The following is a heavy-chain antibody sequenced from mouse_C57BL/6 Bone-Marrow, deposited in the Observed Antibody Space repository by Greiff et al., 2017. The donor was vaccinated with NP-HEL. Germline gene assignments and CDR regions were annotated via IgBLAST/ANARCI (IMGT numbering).Heavy chain of an antibody. CDR2: IYPRSGNT. CDR1: GYTFTSYG. V-gene: IGHV1-81*01. J-gene: IGHJ3*01. CDR3: ARGCLAWFAY. Sequence: QVQRVESGAELARPGASVKLSCKASGYTFTSYGISWVKQRTGQGLEWIGEIYPRSGNTYYNEKFKGKATLTADKSSSTAYMELRSLTSEDSAVYFCARGCLAWFAYWGQGTLVTVSA.